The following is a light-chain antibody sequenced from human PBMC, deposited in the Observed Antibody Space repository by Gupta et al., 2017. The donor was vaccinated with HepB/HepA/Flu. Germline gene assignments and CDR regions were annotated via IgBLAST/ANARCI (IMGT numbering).Light chain of an antibody. CDR3: QQYDNWPLT. J-gene: IGKJ4*01. V-gene: IGKV3-15*01. CDR1: QHVGPN. CDR2: GAS. Sequence: EVILTQSPLILSVSPGDRVTLSCRASQHVGPNLAWYQQKVGQAPRLLVDGASSRATSIPARFIGSGSETEFSLIINSLQSEDFALYFCQQYDNWPLTFGGETRVE.